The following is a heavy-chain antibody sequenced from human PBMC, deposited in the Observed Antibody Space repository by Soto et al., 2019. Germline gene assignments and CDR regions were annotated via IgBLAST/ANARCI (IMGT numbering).Heavy chain of an antibody. CDR2: IYSTGNA. J-gene: IGHJ3*02. D-gene: IGHD3-10*01. CDR1: DGSISGYY. CDR3: VRGDVFDI. Sequence: QLHLQESGPGLVKPSETLSLRCTVFDGSISGYYWRWVRQPGGKGLEWIGRIYSTGNANYNPSLKNRVTMSVDTSLNRFSLELTSVTAADTAMYYCVRGDVFDIWGRGIEVTVSS. V-gene: IGHV4-4*07.